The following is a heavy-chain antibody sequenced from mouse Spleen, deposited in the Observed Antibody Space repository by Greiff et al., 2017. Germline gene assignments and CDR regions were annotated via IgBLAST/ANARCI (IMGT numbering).Heavy chain of an antibody. CDR3: ARTGYGNHAGAMDY. V-gene: IGHV14-3*02. Sequence: EVHLVESGAELVKPGASVKLSCTASGFNIKDTYMHWVKQRPEQGLEWIGRIDPANGNTKYDPKFQGKATITADTSSNTAYLQLSSLTSEDTAVYYCARTGYGNHAGAMDYWGQGTSVTVSS. CDR1: GFNIKDTY. D-gene: IGHD2-1*01. CDR2: IDPANGNT. J-gene: IGHJ4*01.